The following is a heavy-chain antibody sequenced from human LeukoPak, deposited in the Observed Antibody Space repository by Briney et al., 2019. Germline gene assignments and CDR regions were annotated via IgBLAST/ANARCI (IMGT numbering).Heavy chain of an antibody. J-gene: IGHJ3*02. Sequence: ASVKVSCKVSGYTLTELSMNWVRQAPGKGLEWMGGMDPKGGDTIYAQKFQGRVTMTADTSTDTAYMELSSLRSEDTAVYYCATGPTVTTWAAFDIYRQGTIITVT. V-gene: IGHV1-24*01. CDR3: ATGPTVTTWAAFDI. CDR2: MDPKGGDT. CDR1: GYTLTELS. D-gene: IGHD4-11*01.